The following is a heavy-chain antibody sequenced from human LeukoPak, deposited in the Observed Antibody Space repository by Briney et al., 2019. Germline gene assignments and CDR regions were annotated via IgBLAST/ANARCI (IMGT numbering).Heavy chain of an antibody. CDR2: ISGSGGST. V-gene: IGHV3-23*01. J-gene: IGHJ4*02. CDR3: AKGGKDFWSGYSIPDFDY. CDR1: GFTFSSYA. D-gene: IGHD3-3*01. Sequence: PGGSLRLSCAASGFTFSSYAMSWVRQAPGKGLEWVSAISGSGGSTYYADSVKGRFTISRDNSKNTLYLQMNSLRAEDTAVYYCAKGGKDFWSGYSIPDFDYWGQGTLVTVSS.